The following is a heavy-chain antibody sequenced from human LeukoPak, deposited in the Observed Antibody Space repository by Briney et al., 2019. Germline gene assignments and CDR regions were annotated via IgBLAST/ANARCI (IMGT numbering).Heavy chain of an antibody. CDR3: AKDAFGVFNHGYSYDYEADGMDV. Sequence: GGSLRLSCAASGFTFSSYGMHWVRQAPGKGLEWVAVISYDGSNKYYTDSVKGRFTISRDNSKNTLYLQMNSLRAEDTAVYYCAKDAFGVFNHGYSYDYEADGMDVWGQGTTVTVSS. D-gene: IGHD5-18*01. CDR1: GFTFSSYG. V-gene: IGHV3-30*18. CDR2: ISYDGSNK. J-gene: IGHJ6*02.